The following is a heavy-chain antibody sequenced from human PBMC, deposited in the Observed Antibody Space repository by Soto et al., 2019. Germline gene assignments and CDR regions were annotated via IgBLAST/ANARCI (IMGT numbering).Heavy chain of an antibody. CDR1: GFTFSSYG. J-gene: IGHJ4*02. CDR2: ISGSCAST. V-gene: IGHV3-23*01. CDR3: ARSVGTTRFLDY. D-gene: IGHD1-26*01. Sequence: PGGSLRLSCAASGFTFSSYGMSWVRQAPGKVLAWVSGISGSCASTYYADSVKGRFTISRDNSKNTLYLQMNSLRAEVTAVYYCARSVGTTRFLDYWGQGTLVTVSS.